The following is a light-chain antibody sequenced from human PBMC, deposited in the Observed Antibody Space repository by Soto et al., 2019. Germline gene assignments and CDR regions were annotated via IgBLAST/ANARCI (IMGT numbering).Light chain of an antibody. CDR1: QRISSW. V-gene: IGKV1-5*01. J-gene: IGKJ1*01. Sequence: LQMRQSPATLSASVGGRVTITGRASQRISSWLAWYQQKPGTAPKLLIYDASSLESGVPSRFSGSGSGTELPLPISRLQPDDFATYYCQQYHSYSCTFGQGTKVDI. CDR2: DAS. CDR3: QQYHSYSCT.